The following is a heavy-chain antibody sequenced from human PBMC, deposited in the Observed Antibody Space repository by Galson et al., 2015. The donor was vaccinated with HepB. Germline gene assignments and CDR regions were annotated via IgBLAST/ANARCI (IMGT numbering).Heavy chain of an antibody. Sequence: SGAEVKKPGESLRISCKGSGYSFTSYWISWVRQMPGKGLEWMGRIDPSDSYTNYSPSFQGHVTISADKSISTAYLQWSSLKASDTAMYYCARHGRDCSGGSCPHLYWYFDLWGRGTLVTVSS. CDR3: ARHGRDCSGGSCPHLYWYFDL. V-gene: IGHV5-10-1*01. CDR1: GYSFTSYW. J-gene: IGHJ2*01. D-gene: IGHD2-15*01. CDR2: IDPSDSYT.